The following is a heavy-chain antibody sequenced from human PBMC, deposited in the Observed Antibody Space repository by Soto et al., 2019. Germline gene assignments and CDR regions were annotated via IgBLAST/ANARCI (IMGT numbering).Heavy chain of an antibody. CDR3: ATGSAWGFRLAY. J-gene: IGHJ4*02. V-gene: IGHV4-31*02. D-gene: IGHD3-16*01. CDR2: IYSSGST. Sequence: TLSLTYTLSGDPISRGGYYWSWIRQHPGTGLEWIGYIYSSGSTYYNPSLKSRVTISLDTSKNQFSLNLSSVTAADAAVYYCATGSAWGFRLAYWGLGTLVTVSS. CDR1: GDPISRGGYY.